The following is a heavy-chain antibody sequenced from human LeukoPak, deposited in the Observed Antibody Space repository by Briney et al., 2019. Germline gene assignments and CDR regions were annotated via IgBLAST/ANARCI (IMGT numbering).Heavy chain of an antibody. D-gene: IGHD3-3*01. CDR2: ISAYNGNT. CDR1: GYTFTSYG. CDR3: ARDRFDFWSGGSFDY. J-gene: IGHJ4*02. V-gene: IGHV1-18*01. Sequence: ASVKVSCKASGYTFTSYGISWVRQAPGQGLEWLGWISAYNGNTNYAQKHQGRVTMTTDTSTSTAYMELRSLRSDDTAVYYCARDRFDFWSGGSFDYWGQGTLVTVSS.